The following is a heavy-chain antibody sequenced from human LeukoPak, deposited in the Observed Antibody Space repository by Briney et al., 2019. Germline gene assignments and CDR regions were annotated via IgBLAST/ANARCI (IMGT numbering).Heavy chain of an antibody. Sequence: SETLSLTCAVYGGSFSGYYWSWIRQPPGKGLEWVGEINHSGSTNYNPSLKSRVTISVDTSKNQFSLKLSSVTAADTAVYYCARDYYDSSGYPEGGFDYWGQGTLVTVSS. CDR3: ARDYYDSSGYPEGGFDY. V-gene: IGHV4-34*01. J-gene: IGHJ4*02. D-gene: IGHD3-22*01. CDR2: INHSGST. CDR1: GGSFSGYY.